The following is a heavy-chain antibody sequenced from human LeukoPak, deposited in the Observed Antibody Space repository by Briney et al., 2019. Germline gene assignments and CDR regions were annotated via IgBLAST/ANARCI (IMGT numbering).Heavy chain of an antibody. D-gene: IGHD1-26*01. Sequence: SETLSLTCAVYGGSFSGYYWSWIRQPPGKGLEWIGEINHSGSTNYNPSLKSRVTISVDTSKNQFSLKLSSVTAADTAVYYCARDETGIVGAKDAFDIWGQGTMVTVSS. CDR1: GGSFSGYY. V-gene: IGHV4-34*01. CDR3: ARDETGIVGAKDAFDI. CDR2: INHSGST. J-gene: IGHJ3*02.